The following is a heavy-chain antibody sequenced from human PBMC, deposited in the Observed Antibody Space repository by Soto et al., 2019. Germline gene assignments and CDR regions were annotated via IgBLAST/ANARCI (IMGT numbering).Heavy chain of an antibody. CDR3: ARDRGYYGSGSHFAY. Sequence: ASVKVSCKASGYTFTSYGISWVRQAPGQGLEWMGWISAYNGNTNYAQKLQGRVTMTTDTSTSTAYMELRSLRSDDTAVYYCARDRGYYGSGSHFAYWGQGTLVTVSS. J-gene: IGHJ4*02. D-gene: IGHD3-10*01. CDR1: GYTFTSYG. CDR2: ISAYNGNT. V-gene: IGHV1-18*01.